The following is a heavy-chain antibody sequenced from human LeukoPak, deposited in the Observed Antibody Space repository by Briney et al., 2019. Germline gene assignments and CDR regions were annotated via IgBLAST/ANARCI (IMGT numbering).Heavy chain of an antibody. CDR2: IYPGVSDS. CDR1: GNSFASSW. J-gene: IGHJ3*02. V-gene: IGHV5-51*01. D-gene: IGHD3-10*01. Sequence: GESLKISCKDSGNSFASSWIGWVRQMPGKGLDWMGIIYPGVSDSRYSASFQGQVTISADKSINTAYLQWSSLKASDTAMYYCARRSPLRGDAFDIWGQGTMVTVSS. CDR3: ARRSPLRGDAFDI.